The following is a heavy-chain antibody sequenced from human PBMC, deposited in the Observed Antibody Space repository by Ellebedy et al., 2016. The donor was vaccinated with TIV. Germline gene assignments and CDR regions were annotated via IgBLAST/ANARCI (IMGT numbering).Heavy chain of an antibody. V-gene: IGHV1-8*03. CDR3: ARTPAAGGWYGMDV. J-gene: IGHJ6*02. CDR1: GYTFSGYY. CDR2: MNPNSGNT. Sequence: ASVKVSCKASGYTFSGYYIHWVRQAPGQGLEWMGWMNPNSGNTGYAQKFQGRVTITRNTSISTADMELSSLRSEDTAVYYCARTPAAGGWYGMDVWGQGTTVTVSS. D-gene: IGHD6-13*01.